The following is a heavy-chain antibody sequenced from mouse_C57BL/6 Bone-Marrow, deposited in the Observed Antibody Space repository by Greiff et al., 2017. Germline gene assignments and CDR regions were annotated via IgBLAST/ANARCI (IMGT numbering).Heavy chain of an antibody. V-gene: IGHV1-82*01. CDR1: GYAFSSSW. CDR3: ARKEITTVAPFDY. D-gene: IGHD1-1*01. J-gene: IGHJ2*01. Sequence: QVQLQQSGPKLVKPGASVKISCKASGYAFSSSWMNWVKQRPGKGLEWIGRIYPGDGDTNYNGKFKGKATLTADKSSSTAYMQLSSLTSEDSAVYFCARKEITTVAPFDYWGQGTTLTVSS. CDR2: IYPGDGDT.